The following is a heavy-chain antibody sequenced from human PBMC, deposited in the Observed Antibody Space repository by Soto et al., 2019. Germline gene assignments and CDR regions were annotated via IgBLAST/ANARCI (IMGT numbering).Heavy chain of an antibody. J-gene: IGHJ4*02. V-gene: IGHV4-4*07. CDR1: GGSISSYY. D-gene: IGHD3-10*01. CDR2: IYTSGST. CDR3: ARDSYYYGSGSYYLYFDY. Sequence: SETLSLTCTVSGGSISSYYWSWIRQPAGKGLEWIGRIYTSGSTNYNPSLKSRVTMSVDTSKNQFSLKLSSVTAADTAVYYCARDSYYYGSGSYYLYFDYWGQGTLVTVS.